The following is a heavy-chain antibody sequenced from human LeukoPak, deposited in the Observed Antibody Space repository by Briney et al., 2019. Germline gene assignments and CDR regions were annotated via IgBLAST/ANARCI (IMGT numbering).Heavy chain of an antibody. V-gene: IGHV3-7*01. CDR2: IKQDGSEK. D-gene: IGHD1-26*01. Sequence: GGSLSLSCAASGFSICDYWMNCLRKAPGKGLEWVANIKQDGSEKKYVDSVKGRFTISRDNKNSVYLQLNSLRAEDTAVYYCAKGDSGSYLNWGQGTLVTVSS. CDR3: AKGDSGSYLN. J-gene: IGHJ4*02. CDR1: GFSICDYW.